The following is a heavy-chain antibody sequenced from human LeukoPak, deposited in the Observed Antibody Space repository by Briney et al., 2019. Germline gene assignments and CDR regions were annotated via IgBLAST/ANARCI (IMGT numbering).Heavy chain of an antibody. D-gene: IGHD6-19*01. V-gene: IGHV1-2*02. CDR2: INPNSGGT. CDR1: GYTFTGYY. Sequence: ASVKVSCKASGYTFTGYYMHWVRQAPGQGLEWMGWINPNSGGTNYAQKFQGRVTMTRDTSISTAYMELSRLRSDDTAVYYCARPYRAGIAVAGIHWGQGTLVTVSS. J-gene: IGHJ4*02. CDR3: ARPYRAGIAVAGIH.